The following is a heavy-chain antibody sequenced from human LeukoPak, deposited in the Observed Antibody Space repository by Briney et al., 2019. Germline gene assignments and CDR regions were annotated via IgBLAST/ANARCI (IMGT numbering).Heavy chain of an antibody. CDR2: INHNGNVN. CDR1: GFTVSSNY. J-gene: IGHJ6*02. D-gene: IGHD3-16*01. CDR3: ARGGGLDV. V-gene: IGHV3-7*03. Sequence: GGSLRLSCEASGFTVSSNYMSWVRQAPGKGLEWVASINHNGNVNYYVDSVKGRFTISRGNAKNSLYLQMSNLRAEDTAVYFCARGGGLDVWGQGATVTVSS.